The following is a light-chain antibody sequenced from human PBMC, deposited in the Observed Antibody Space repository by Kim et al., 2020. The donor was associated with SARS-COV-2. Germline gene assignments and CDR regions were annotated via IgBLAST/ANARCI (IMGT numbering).Light chain of an antibody. CDR2: LAS. CDR1: QSITTW. Sequence: DFQMTQSPSTLSASVGDRVTITCRASQSITTWLAWYQQKPGKPPKLLIYLASSLESGVPSRFSGSGSGTEFTLTISSLQPDDFATYYCQQYNSAPYSFGQGTKLEI. CDR3: QQYNSAPYS. J-gene: IGKJ2*03. V-gene: IGKV1-5*03.